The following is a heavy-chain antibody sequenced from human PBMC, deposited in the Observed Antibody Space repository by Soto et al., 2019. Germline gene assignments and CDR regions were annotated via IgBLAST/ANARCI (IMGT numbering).Heavy chain of an antibody. Sequence: ASVKVSCKASGGTFSSNAISWVRQAPGQGLEWLGGIIPILGAPKYAQKFQGRVTIIADESTSTVIMELSSLRSEDTAVYYCARDKDVAIAPAAEFYYSYDMDVWGQGSTVTVSS. D-gene: IGHD2-2*02. J-gene: IGHJ6*02. CDR2: IIPILGAP. V-gene: IGHV1-69*13. CDR3: ARDKDVAIAPAAEFYYSYDMDV. CDR1: GGTFSSNA.